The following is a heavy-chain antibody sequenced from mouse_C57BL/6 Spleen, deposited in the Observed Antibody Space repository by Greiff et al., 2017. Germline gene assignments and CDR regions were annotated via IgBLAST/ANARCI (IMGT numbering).Heavy chain of an antibody. Sequence: VKLVESGPGLVQPSQSLSITCTVSGFSLTSYGVHWVRQSPGKGLEWLGVIWSGGSTDYNAAFISRLSISKDNSKSQVFFKMNSLQADDTAIYYCARGPTVAYFDYWGKGTTLTVSS. CDR1: GFSLTSYG. CDR2: IWSGGST. D-gene: IGHD1-1*01. J-gene: IGHJ2*01. V-gene: IGHV2-2*01. CDR3: ARGPTVAYFDY.